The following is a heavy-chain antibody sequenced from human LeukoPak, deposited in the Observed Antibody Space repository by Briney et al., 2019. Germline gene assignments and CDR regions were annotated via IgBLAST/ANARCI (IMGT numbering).Heavy chain of an antibody. V-gene: IGHV3-33*01. CDR3: ARKGIVGATRTFWFDP. J-gene: IGHJ5*02. Sequence: GRSLRLSCAASGFTFSSYGMHWVRQAPGKGLEWVAVIWYDGSNKYYADSVKGRFTISRDNSKNTLYLQMNSLRAEDTAVYYCARKGIVGATRTFWFDPWGQGTLVTVSS. CDR1: GFTFSSYG. D-gene: IGHD1-26*01. CDR2: IWYDGSNK.